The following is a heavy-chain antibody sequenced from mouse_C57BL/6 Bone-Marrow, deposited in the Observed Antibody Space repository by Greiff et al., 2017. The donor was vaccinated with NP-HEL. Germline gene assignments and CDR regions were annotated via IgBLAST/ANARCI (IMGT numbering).Heavy chain of an antibody. CDR2: ISNGGGST. CDR3: ARHGTMVTTPYFDY. J-gene: IGHJ2*01. V-gene: IGHV5-12*01. Sequence: EVQRVESGGGLVQPGGSLKLSCAASGFTFSDYYMYWVRQTPEKRLEWVAYISNGGGSTYYPDTVKGRFTISRDNAKNTLYLQMSRLKSEDTAMYYCARHGTMVTTPYFDYWGQGTTLTVSS. CDR1: GFTFSDYY. D-gene: IGHD2-2*01.